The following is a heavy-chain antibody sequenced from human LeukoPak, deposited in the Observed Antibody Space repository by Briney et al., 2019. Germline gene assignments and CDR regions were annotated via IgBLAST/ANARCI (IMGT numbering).Heavy chain of an antibody. CDR3: ARAQTYGDSRLLLDY. CDR2: INWNGGST. V-gene: IGHV3-20*04. CDR1: GFTFGNYG. J-gene: IGHJ4*02. D-gene: IGHD2-21*02. Sequence: PGGSLRLSCAASGFTFGNYGMSWVRQAPGKGLEWVSGINWNGGSTGYADSVEGRFTISRDNAKNSQYLQMNSLRVEDTALCYCARAQTYGDSRLLLDYWGQGTLVTVSS.